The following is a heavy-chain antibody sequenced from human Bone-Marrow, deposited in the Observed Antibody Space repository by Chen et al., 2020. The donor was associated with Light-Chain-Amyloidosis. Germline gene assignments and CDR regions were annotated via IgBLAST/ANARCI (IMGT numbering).Heavy chain of an antibody. CDR2: IIPIFGTA. J-gene: IGHJ6*02. CDR3: ARDRGRYCTNGVCYIPPVAGNYYYYGMDV. V-gene: IGHV1-69*01. D-gene: IGHD2-8*01. CDR1: GGTFSSYA. Sequence: QVQLVQSVAEVKKPGSSVKVSCKASGGTFSSYAIIWVRQAPGPGLVWMGGIIPIFGTAHYAQKFQGRVTITADESTSTAYMELSSLRSEDTAVYYCARDRGRYCTNGVCYIPPVAGNYYYYGMDVWGQGTTVTVSS.